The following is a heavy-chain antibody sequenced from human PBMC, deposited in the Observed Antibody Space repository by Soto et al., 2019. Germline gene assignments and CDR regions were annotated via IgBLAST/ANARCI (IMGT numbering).Heavy chain of an antibody. D-gene: IGHD6-19*01. CDR2: INPNSGGT. Sequence: GASVKVSCKASGYTFTGYYMHWVLQAPLQWLEWMGWINPNSGGTNYAQKFQGRVTMTRDTSISTAYMELSRLRSDDTAVYYCARDPVLGYSSGWYRDNWFDPWGQGTLVTVSS. CDR3: ARDPVLGYSSGWYRDNWFDP. CDR1: GYTFTGYY. J-gene: IGHJ5*02. V-gene: IGHV1-2*02.